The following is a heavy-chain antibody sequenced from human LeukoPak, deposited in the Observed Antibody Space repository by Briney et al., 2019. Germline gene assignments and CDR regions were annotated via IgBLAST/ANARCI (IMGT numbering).Heavy chain of an antibody. D-gene: IGHD3-22*01. CDR1: GFTFSGYE. V-gene: IGHV3-48*03. CDR2: ISNNGGTI. CDR3: ARESYDSSGYYYGGGFDY. J-gene: IGHJ4*02. Sequence: GGSLRLSCAASGFTFSGYEMNWVRQAPGKGLEWVSYISNNGGTISYADSVKGRFTISRDNAKNSLFLQMNSLRAEDTAVYYCARESYDSSGYYYGGGFDYWGQGTLVTVSS.